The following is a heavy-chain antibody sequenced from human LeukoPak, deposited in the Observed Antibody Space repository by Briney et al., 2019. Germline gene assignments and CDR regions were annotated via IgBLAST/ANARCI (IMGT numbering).Heavy chain of an antibody. CDR2: INPSGGST. J-gene: IGHJ5*02. CDR3: ARVGGKRYFDWKTSDNWFDP. D-gene: IGHD3-9*01. Sequence: GGSLRLSCAASGFTFSSYGMHWVRQAPGQGLEWMGIINPSGGSTSYAQKFQGRVTMTRDMSTSTVYMELSSLRSEDTAVYYCARVGGKRYFDWKTSDNWFDPWGQGTLVTVSS. V-gene: IGHV1-46*01. CDR1: GFTFSSYG.